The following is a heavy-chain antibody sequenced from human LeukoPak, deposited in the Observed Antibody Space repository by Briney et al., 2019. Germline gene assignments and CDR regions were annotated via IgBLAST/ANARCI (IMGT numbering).Heavy chain of an antibody. D-gene: IGHD4-11*01. CDR3: ARTYSSAGSHDY. V-gene: IGHV4-59*11. CDR2: VFYSGRT. J-gene: IGHJ4*02. Sequence: SETLSLTCTVSGASISSHYWSWIRQPPGKGLEWIGYVFYSGRTNYNPSLERRVTISVDSSKNQFSLKLNSVTAADTVVYYCARTYSSAGSHDYWGQGTLVTVSS. CDR1: GASISSHY.